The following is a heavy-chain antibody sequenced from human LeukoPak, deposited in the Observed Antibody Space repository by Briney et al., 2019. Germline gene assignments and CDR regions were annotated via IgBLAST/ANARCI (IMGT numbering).Heavy chain of an antibody. CDR2: INAGNVNT. CDR3: ARDSSVVRGLFDN. D-gene: IGHD3-10*01. Sequence: ASVKVSCKASGYTFTSYGISWVRQAPGQGLEWMGWINAGNVNTKYSQNFQGRVTITRDTSASTAYMELSSLRSEDTAVYYCARDSSVVRGLFDNWGQGTLVTVSS. CDR1: GYTFTSYG. J-gene: IGHJ4*02. V-gene: IGHV1-3*01.